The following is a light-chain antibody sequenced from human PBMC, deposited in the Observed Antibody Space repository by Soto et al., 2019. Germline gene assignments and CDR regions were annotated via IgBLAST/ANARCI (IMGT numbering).Light chain of an antibody. CDR2: EVN. J-gene: IGLJ2*01. V-gene: IGLV2-8*01. Sequence: QSALTQPPSASGSSGQSVTISCTGTSSDVGGYNYVSWYQQHPGKAPRLMIYEVNKRPSGVPDRFSGSKSGNTASLSVSGLQAEDEADYYCSSYAGNNNVVFGGGTQLTVL. CDR3: SSYAGNNNVV. CDR1: SSDVGGYNY.